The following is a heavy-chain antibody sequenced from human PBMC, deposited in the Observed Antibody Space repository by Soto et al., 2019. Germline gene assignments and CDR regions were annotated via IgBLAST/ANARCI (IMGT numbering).Heavy chain of an antibody. D-gene: IGHD6-13*01. V-gene: IGHV3-30-3*01. Sequence: GGSLRLSCAASGFTFSSYAMHWVRQAPGKGLEWVAVISYDGSNKYYADSVKGRFTISRDNSKNTLYLQMNSLRAEDTAVYYCARAVAAAGPLSGMDVWGQGTTVTVSS. J-gene: IGHJ6*02. CDR3: ARAVAAAGPLSGMDV. CDR2: ISYDGSNK. CDR1: GFTFSSYA.